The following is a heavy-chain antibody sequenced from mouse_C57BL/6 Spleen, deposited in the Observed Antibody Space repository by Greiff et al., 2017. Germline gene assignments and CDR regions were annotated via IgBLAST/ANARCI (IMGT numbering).Heavy chain of an antibody. D-gene: IGHD2-5*01. V-gene: IGHV1-18*01. J-gene: IGHJ3*01. CDR3: ARAYYSNYAWFAY. CDR1: GYTFTDYN. Sequence: EVQLQQSGPELVKPGASVKIPCKASGYTFTDYNMDWVKQSHGKSLEWIGDINPNNGGTIYNQKFKGKATLTVDKSSSTAYIELRSLTSEDTAVYYCARAYYSNYAWFAYWGQGTLVTVSA. CDR2: INPNNGGT.